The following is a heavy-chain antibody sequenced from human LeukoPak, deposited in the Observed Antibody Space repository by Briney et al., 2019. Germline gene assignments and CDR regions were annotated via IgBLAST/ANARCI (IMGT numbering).Heavy chain of an antibody. Sequence: SETLSLTCTVSGGSISSYCWSWIRQPPGKGLEWIGYIYYTGSTDYNPSLKSRVTISLDTSKNQFSLELSSVTAADTAVYYCATLTTGVTPAYFDYWGQGTLVTVSS. CDR3: ATLTTGVTPAYFDY. CDR2: IYYTGST. D-gene: IGHD4-23*01. CDR1: GGSISSYC. J-gene: IGHJ4*02. V-gene: IGHV4-59*08.